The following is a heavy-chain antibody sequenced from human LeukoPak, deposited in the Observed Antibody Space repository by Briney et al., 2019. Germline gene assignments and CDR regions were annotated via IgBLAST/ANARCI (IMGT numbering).Heavy chain of an antibody. CDR3: ARAGSISSGWYGEYFQH. J-gene: IGHJ1*01. Sequence: TPGGSLRLSCAASGFTFSSYSMNWVRQAPGKGLEWVSSISSSSGYIYYADSVKGRFTISRDNAKNSLYLQMNSLRAEDTAVYYCARAGSISSGWYGEYFQHWGQGTLVTVSS. CDR2: ISSSSGYI. D-gene: IGHD6-19*01. CDR1: GFTFSSYS. V-gene: IGHV3-21*01.